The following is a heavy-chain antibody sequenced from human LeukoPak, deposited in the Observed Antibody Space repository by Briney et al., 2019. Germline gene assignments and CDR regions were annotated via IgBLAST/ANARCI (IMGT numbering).Heavy chain of an antibody. V-gene: IGHV3-33*06. CDR3: AKAPTEYSSSSWDDYFDY. D-gene: IGHD6-6*01. J-gene: IGHJ4*02. CDR2: IWYDESNK. CDR1: GFTFSSYG. Sequence: GGSLRLSCAASGFTFSSYGMHWVRQAPGKGLEWVAVIWYDESNKYYADSVKGRFTISRDNSKNTLYLQMNSLRAEDTAVYYCAKAPTEYSSSSWDDYFDYWGQGTLVTVSS.